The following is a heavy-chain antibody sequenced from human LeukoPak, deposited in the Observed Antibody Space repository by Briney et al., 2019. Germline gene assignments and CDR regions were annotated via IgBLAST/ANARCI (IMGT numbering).Heavy chain of an antibody. D-gene: IGHD3-3*01. Sequence: GGSLRLSCEASGFTFRSYAMTWVRQAPGKGLEWVSAISGSGAKTYYADSVKGRFTISRDNSRNTLYLQMNSLRAEDTAVYYCAKEEGTIFGVPGYWGQGTLVTVSS. V-gene: IGHV3-23*01. J-gene: IGHJ4*02. CDR3: AKEEGTIFGVPGY. CDR1: GFTFRSYA. CDR2: ISGSGAKT.